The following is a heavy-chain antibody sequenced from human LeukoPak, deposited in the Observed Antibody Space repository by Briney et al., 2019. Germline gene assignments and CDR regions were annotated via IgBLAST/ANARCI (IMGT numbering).Heavy chain of an antibody. CDR3: ASLDIVVVPAASYGMDV. D-gene: IGHD2-2*03. CDR1: GGSFSGYY. V-gene: IGHV4-34*01. Sequence: SETLSLTCAVYGGSFSGYYWSWIRQPPGKGLEWIGEINHSGSTNYNPSLKSRVTISVDTSKNQFSLKLSSLRSEDTAVYYCASLDIVVVPAASYGMDVWGQGTTVTVSS. J-gene: IGHJ6*02. CDR2: INHSGST.